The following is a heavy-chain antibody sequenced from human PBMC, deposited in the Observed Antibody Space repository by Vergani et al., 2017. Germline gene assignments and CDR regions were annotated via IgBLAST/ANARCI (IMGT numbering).Heavy chain of an antibody. CDR1: GGSISSSSYY. CDR2: IFYSGGT. V-gene: IGHV4-39*02. D-gene: IGHD1-26*01. J-gene: IGHJ3*02. Sequence: QLQLQESGPGLVKPSEPLSLTCTVSGGSISSSSYYWGWIRQPPGEGVEWIGSIFYSGGTYYNPSLKSRVTISVDTTKNQFSLKLSSVTAADTAVYYCAREVGALDAFDIWGQGTMVTVSS. CDR3: AREVGALDAFDI.